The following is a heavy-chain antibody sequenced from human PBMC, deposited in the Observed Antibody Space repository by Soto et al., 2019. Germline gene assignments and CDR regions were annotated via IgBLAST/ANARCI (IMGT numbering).Heavy chain of an antibody. CDR3: ARVRLSIAVNDALDV. J-gene: IGHJ3*01. V-gene: IGHV3-30*14. D-gene: IGHD3-3*02. CDR1: GFTFSDYV. Sequence: QVRLVESGGGVVQPGTSLRLSCAASGFTFSDYVIHWVRQAAGKGLEWVASMTYDGATEYYADSVKGRFTMSRDNSKSALSLQMNSLRPDDTAVYYCARVRLSIAVNDALDVWVQGTTVTVSS. CDR2: MTYDGATE.